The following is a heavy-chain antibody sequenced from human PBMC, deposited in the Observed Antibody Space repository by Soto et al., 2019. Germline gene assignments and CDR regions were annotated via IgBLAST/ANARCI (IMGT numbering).Heavy chain of an antibody. V-gene: IGHV1-18*01. CDR2: INTYNGMT. J-gene: IGHJ4*02. Sequence: QVQLVQSGGEVKKPGASVTVSCKASGYTFINYHITWVRQAPGPGLEWMAWINTYNGMTDYAQRFQGRVTMTRDTSTSTAYMELRNLGSADTAVYFCAKSPRGEMATDWGQGTLVTVSS. D-gene: IGHD5-12*01. CDR1: GYTFINYH. CDR3: AKSPRGEMATD.